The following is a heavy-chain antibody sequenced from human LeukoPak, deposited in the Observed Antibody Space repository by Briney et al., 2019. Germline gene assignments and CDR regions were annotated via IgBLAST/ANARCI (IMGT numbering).Heavy chain of an antibody. V-gene: IGHV4-61*01. CDR3: ARDFNYYGSGSFWFDP. Sequence: SETLSLTCTVSGGSVGSNSYYWRWIRQPPGKGLEWIGYIHYSGSTNYNPSLKSRVTISIDTSKNQFSLKLSSVTAADTAVYYCARDFNYYGSGSFWFDPRGQGTLVTVSS. D-gene: IGHD3-10*01. CDR2: IHYSGST. CDR1: GGSVGSNSYY. J-gene: IGHJ5*02.